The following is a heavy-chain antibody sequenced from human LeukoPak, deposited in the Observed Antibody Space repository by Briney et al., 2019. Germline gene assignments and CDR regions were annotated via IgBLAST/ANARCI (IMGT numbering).Heavy chain of an antibody. D-gene: IGHD6-19*01. J-gene: IGHJ4*02. V-gene: IGHV3-21*01. Sequence: GGSLRLSCAASGFTFSSYSMNWVRQAPGKGLEWVSSISSSSSYIYYADSAKGRFTISRDNAKNSLYLQMNSLRAEDTAVYYCASEGTSGWYNYWGQGTLVTVSS. CDR2: ISSSSSYI. CDR1: GFTFSSYS. CDR3: ASEGTSGWYNY.